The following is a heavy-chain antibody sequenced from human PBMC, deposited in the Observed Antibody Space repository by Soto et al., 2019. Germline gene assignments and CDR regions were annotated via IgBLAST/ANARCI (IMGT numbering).Heavy chain of an antibody. CDR2: IGSSDI. J-gene: IGHJ3*01. D-gene: IGHD2-8*01. CDR3: AKDQFNGNGVFDGFEV. CDR1: GFNFNIHA. Sequence: GRSLRLSCAATGFNFNIHAMSWVRQAPGKGLEWVSTIGSSDIYYADSVKGRFTISRDDSKNILFLQMNSLRAGDAAVYYCAKDQFNGNGVFDGFEVWGQETMVTGSS. V-gene: IGHV3-23*01.